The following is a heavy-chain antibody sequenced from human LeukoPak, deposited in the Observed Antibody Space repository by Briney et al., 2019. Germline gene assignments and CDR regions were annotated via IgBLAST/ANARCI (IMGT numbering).Heavy chain of an antibody. J-gene: IGHJ4*02. CDR3: TRDGPRSSGYPDN. V-gene: IGHV4-59*12. CDR2: IYYSGRT. CDR1: GGSIRSYH. Sequence: SETLSLTCTVSGGSIRSYHWSWLRQPPGKGLECMGYIYYSGRTYYNPSLKSRVTISVDTSKNQFSLKLSSVTAADTAVYYCTRDGPRSSGYPDNWGQGTLVTVSS. D-gene: IGHD3-22*01.